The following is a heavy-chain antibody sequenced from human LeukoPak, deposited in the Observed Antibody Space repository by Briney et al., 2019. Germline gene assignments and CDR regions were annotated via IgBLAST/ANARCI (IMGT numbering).Heavy chain of an antibody. V-gene: IGHV3-21*01. CDR1: GFTFSSYS. J-gene: IGHJ3*02. CDR2: ISSSSSYI. Sequence: GGSLRLSCAASGFTFSSYSMNWVRQAPGKGLEWVSSISSSSSYIYYADSVKGRFTISRDNAKNSLYLQMNSLRAEDTAVYYCARDAVNDYGNDAFDIWGQGTMVTVSS. CDR3: ARDAVNDYGNDAFDI. D-gene: IGHD4-17*01.